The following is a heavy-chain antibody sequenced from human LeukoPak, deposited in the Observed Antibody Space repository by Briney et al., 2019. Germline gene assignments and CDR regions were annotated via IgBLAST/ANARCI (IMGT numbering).Heavy chain of an antibody. CDR2: ISSSGITE. Sequence: GGSLRLTCAASGFTFSDYYMSWIRQAPGKGLEWVSYISSSGITEYYGDSVKGRFTISRDNAKNTLYLQMNSLRAEDTAVYYCAKSVYYDGGGCYYTDYWGQGTLVTVSS. CDR1: GFTFSDYY. V-gene: IGHV3-11*01. D-gene: IGHD3-22*01. CDR3: AKSVYYDGGGCYYTDY. J-gene: IGHJ4*02.